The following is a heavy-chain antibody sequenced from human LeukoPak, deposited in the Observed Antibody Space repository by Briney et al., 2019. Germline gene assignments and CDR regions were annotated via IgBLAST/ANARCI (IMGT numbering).Heavy chain of an antibody. V-gene: IGHV1-2*02. CDR2: INPNSGGT. D-gene: IGHD2-8*01. CDR3: ARESDCTNGVCESDDFDY. CDR1: GYTFTGYY. Sequence: ASVKVSCKASGYTFTGYYMHWVRQAPGQGLEWMGWINPNSGGTNCAQKFQGRVTMTRDTSISTAYMELSRLRSDDTAVYYCARESDCTNGVCESDDFDYWGQGTLVTVSS. J-gene: IGHJ4*02.